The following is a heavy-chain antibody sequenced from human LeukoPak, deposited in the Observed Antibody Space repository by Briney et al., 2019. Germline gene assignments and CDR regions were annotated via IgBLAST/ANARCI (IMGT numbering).Heavy chain of an antibody. Sequence: GSLRLSCAASGFTFSNAWMSWVRQAPGKGLEWIGEINHSGSTNYNPSLKSRVTISVDTSKNQFSLKLSSVTAADTAVYYCARESNWFDPWGQGTLVTVSS. V-gene: IGHV4-34*01. CDR1: GFTFSNAW. CDR2: INHSGST. J-gene: IGHJ5*02. CDR3: ARESNWFDP.